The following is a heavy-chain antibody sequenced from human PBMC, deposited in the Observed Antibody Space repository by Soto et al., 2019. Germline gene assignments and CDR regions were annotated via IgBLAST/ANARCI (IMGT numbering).Heavy chain of an antibody. CDR2: ISWNSGSI. Sequence: PGGSLRLSCAASGFTFDDYAMHWVRQAPGKGLEWVSGISWNSGSIGYADSVKGRFTISRDNAKNSLYLQMNSLRAEDTALYYCAKDMGGWRSTMIVVVTVSFDYWGQGTLVTVS. CDR3: AKDMGGWRSTMIVVVTVSFDY. CDR1: GFTFDDYA. J-gene: IGHJ4*02. D-gene: IGHD3-22*01. V-gene: IGHV3-9*01.